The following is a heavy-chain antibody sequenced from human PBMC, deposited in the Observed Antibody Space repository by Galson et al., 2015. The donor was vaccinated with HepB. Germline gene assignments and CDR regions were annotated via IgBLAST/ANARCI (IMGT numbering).Heavy chain of an antibody. CDR3: ARTHGSGSYYLSYFDY. Sequence: SETLSLTCTVSGGSISSYYWSWIRQPPGKGLEWIGYIYYSGSTNYNPSLKSRVTISVDTSKNQFSLKLSSVTAADTAVYYCARTHGSGSYYLSYFDYWGQGTLVTVSS. CDR2: IYYSGST. V-gene: IGHV4-59*01. CDR1: GGSISSYY. J-gene: IGHJ4*02. D-gene: IGHD3-10*01.